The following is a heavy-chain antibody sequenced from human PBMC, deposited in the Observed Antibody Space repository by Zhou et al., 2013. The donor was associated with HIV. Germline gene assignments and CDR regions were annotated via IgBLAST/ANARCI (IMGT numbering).Heavy chain of an antibody. D-gene: IGHD2-8*01. J-gene: IGHJ3*02. CDR3: ARDAVFSVSPDEDAFDI. V-gene: IGHV1-46*01. Sequence: QVQLVQSGAEVKKPGASVKVSCKASGYTFTSYYMQWVRQAPGQGLEWMGIINPSGGSTRYAQKFQGRVTMTTDTSTTTAYMELRSLRSDDTAVYYCARDAVFSVSPDEDAFDIWGQGTMVIVSS. CDR2: INPSGGST. CDR1: GYTFTSYY.